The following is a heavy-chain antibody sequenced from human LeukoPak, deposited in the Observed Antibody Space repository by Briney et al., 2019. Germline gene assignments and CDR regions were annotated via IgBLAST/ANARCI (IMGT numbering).Heavy chain of an antibody. J-gene: IGHJ4*02. CDR3: ARKPSNSGIDY. Sequence: PGGSLRLSCAASGFTFSSYSMNWVRQAPGKGLEWVSYISSSSSTIYYADSVKGRFTISRDNAKNSLYLQMNSLRAEDTAVYYCARKPSNSGIDYWGQGTLVTVSS. V-gene: IGHV3-48*01. D-gene: IGHD1-26*01. CDR2: ISSSSSTI. CDR1: GFTFSSYS.